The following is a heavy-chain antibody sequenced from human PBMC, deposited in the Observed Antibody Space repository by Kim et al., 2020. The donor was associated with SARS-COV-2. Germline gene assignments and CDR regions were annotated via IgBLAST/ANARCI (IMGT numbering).Heavy chain of an antibody. J-gene: IGHJ6*02. V-gene: IGHV1-8*02. Sequence: ASVKVSCKASGYTFTTYDMNWVRQATGQGLEWMGWMNPNSGSTGYAQKFKGRVTMTRDSSISTAYMELSSLRSEDTAVYYCARAPRHGSGSSPTDGMDVWGQGTTVTVSS. D-gene: IGHD3-10*01. CDR2: MNPNSGST. CDR3: ARAPRHGSGSSPTDGMDV. CDR1: GYTFTTYD.